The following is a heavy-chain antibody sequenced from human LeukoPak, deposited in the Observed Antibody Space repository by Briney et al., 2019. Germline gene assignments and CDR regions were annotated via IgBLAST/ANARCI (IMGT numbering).Heavy chain of an antibody. D-gene: IGHD6-19*01. V-gene: IGHV5-51*01. Sequence: GESLKISCKGSGYSFTNYWIVWVRQMPGKGLEWMGIIYPGDSDTRYGPSFQGQVTISADKSISTAYLQWSSLKASDTAMYCARPNCSGLGHFQHWGQGTLVTVTS. CDR2: IYPGDSDT. CDR1: GYSFTNYW. J-gene: IGHJ1*01. CDR3: ARPNCSGLGHFQH.